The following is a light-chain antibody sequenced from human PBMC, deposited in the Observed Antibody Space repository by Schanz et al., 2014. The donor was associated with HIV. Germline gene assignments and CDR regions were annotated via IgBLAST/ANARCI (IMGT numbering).Light chain of an antibody. J-gene: IGLJ1*01. V-gene: IGLV2-8*01. CDR3: SSYAGNNYYV. Sequence: QSALTQPPSASGSPGQPVTIFCTGSSSDAGGYNYVSWYQQHPGKAPKVMIYEVSRRPSGVPDRFSGSKSGNTASLTVSGLQAEDEADYYCSSYAGNNYYVFGTGTKLTVL. CDR2: EVS. CDR1: SSDAGGYNY.